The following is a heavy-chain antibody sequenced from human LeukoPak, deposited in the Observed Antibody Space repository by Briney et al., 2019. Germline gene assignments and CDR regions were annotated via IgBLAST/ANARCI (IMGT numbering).Heavy chain of an antibody. Sequence: SETLSLTRAVSGGSITTTNWWSWVRQPPGKGLEWIGEIHLSGTTNYNLSLESRVCMSIDKSKNHLSLEVTSVTAADTAIYYCTRESGAFSPFGFWGQGTLVTVSS. D-gene: IGHD1-26*01. CDR3: TRESGAFSPFGF. V-gene: IGHV4-4*02. CDR1: GGSITTTNW. J-gene: IGHJ4*02. CDR2: IHLSGTT.